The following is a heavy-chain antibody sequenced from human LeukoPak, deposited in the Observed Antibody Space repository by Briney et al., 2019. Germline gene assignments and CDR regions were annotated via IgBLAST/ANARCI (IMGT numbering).Heavy chain of an antibody. CDR2: IYHSGST. V-gene: IGHV4-38-2*02. J-gene: IGHJ4*02. CDR1: GYSISSGYY. Sequence: PSETLSLTCTVSGYSISSGYYWGWIRQPPGKGLEWIGSIYHSGSTHFNPSLKSRVTISVDTSKNQFSLKLSSVTAADTAVYYCAGGRRGYSYGSVGYWGQGTLVTVSS. CDR3: AGGRRGYSYGSVGY. D-gene: IGHD5-18*01.